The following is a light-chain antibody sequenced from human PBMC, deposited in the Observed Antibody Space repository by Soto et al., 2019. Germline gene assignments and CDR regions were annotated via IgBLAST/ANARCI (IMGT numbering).Light chain of an antibody. J-gene: IGLJ3*02. CDR2: EGS. Sequence: QSALTQPASVSGSPGQSITISCTGTSSDVGSYNLVSWYQQHPGKAPKLMIYEGSNRPSGVSNRFSGSKSGNTASLTISGLQAEDEADYSCCSYAGYTTPWVFGGGTKLTVL. CDR3: CSYAGYTTPWV. CDR1: SSDVGSYNL. V-gene: IGLV2-23*01.